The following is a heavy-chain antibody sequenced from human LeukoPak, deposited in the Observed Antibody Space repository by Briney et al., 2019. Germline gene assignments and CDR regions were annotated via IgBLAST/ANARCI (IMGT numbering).Heavy chain of an antibody. V-gene: IGHV3-23*01. J-gene: IGHJ4*02. D-gene: IGHD6-25*01. CDR2: VTRGGTT. Sequence: GGSLRLSCAASGFSFRNYAMSWVRQAPGKGLEWVSGVTRGGTTHYADSVKGRFTISRDNSKNTLYLQMDSLRAEDTAVYYCAKVAAAVADTRTDYWGQGTLVTVSS. CDR1: GFSFRNYA. CDR3: AKVAAAVADTRTDY.